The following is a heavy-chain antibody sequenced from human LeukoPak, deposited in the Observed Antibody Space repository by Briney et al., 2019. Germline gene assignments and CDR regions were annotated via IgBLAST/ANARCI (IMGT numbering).Heavy chain of an antibody. J-gene: IGHJ4*02. CDR1: GFTFSSYS. V-gene: IGHV3-21*01. CDR2: ISSSSSYI. Sequence: GGSLRLSCAASGFTFSSYSMNWVRQAPGKGLEWVSSISSSSSYIYYADSVKGRFTISRDNAKNSLYLQMNSLRAEDTAVYYCARDRDTVMFSYDYGGQGPLVTVSP. CDR3: ARDRDTVMFSYDY. D-gene: IGHD5-18*01.